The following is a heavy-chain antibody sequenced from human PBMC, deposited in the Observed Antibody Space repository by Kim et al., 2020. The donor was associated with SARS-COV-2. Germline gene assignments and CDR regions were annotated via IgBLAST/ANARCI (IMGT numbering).Heavy chain of an antibody. Sequence: AASVKGRFTSSRDNSKNTHFLQVNSLRAEDTAIYYCAREVGSRGWYTVDYWGQGTLVTVSS. V-gene: IGHV3-23*01. CDR3: AREVGSRGWYTVDY. J-gene: IGHJ4*02. D-gene: IGHD6-19*01.